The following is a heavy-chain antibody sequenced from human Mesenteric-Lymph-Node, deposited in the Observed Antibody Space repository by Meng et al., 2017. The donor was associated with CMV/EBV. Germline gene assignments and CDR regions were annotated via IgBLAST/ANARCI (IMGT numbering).Heavy chain of an antibody. J-gene: IGHJ4*02. V-gene: IGHV1-2*02. Sequence: ASVKVSCKASGYTFTGHFIHWVRQAPGQGLEGMGWINPHSGGTKYSQKFQGRVTMTRDTSISTAYMELSRLTSDDTAVYYCARACSSTTCRAPSPDDWGQGTLVTVSS. CDR1: GYTFTGHF. D-gene: IGHD2-2*01. CDR3: ARACSSTTCRAPSPDD. CDR2: INPHSGGT.